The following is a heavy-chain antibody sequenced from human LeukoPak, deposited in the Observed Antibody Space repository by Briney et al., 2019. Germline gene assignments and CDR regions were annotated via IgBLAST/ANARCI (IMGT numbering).Heavy chain of an antibody. CDR1: GGSISSGDYY. CDR3: ARESSIYGSGTDAFDI. V-gene: IGHV4-30-4*01. Sequence: SETPSLTCTVSGGSISSGDYYWSWIRQPPGKGLEWIWNIYYSGSTYYNPSLKSRVTISVDTSKNQFSLKLSSVTAADTAVYYCARESSIYGSGTDAFDIWGQGTMVTVSS. D-gene: IGHD3-10*01. CDR2: IYYSGST. J-gene: IGHJ3*02.